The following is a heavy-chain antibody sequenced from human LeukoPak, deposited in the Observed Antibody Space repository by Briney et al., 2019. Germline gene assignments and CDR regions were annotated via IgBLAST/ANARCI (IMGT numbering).Heavy chain of an antibody. J-gene: IGHJ1*01. CDR2: INHSGST. Sequence: SETLSPTCAVYGGSFSGYYWSWIRQPPGKGLEWIGEINHSGSTNYNPSPKSRVTISVDTSKNQFSLKLSSVTAADTAVYYCARGSIVVVPAAIRRMVYFQHWGQGTLVTVSS. CDR3: ARGSIVVVPAAIRRMVYFQH. D-gene: IGHD2-2*02. V-gene: IGHV4-34*01. CDR1: GGSFSGYY.